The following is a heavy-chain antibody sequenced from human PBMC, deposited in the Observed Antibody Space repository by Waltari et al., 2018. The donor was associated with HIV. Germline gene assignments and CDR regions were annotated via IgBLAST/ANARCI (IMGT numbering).Heavy chain of an antibody. CDR2: IYYSGST. CDR3: ARAGRYCSSTSCYVYYGMDV. J-gene: IGHJ6*02. CDR1: GGSISSYY. Sequence: QVQLQESVPGLVKPSETLSLTCTVSGGSISSYYWSWIRQPPGQGLEWVGYIYYSGSTNYNPSLKSRVTISVDTSKNQFSLKLSSVTAADTAVYYCARAGRYCSSTSCYVYYGMDVWGQGTTVTVSS. V-gene: IGHV4-59*01. D-gene: IGHD2-2*01.